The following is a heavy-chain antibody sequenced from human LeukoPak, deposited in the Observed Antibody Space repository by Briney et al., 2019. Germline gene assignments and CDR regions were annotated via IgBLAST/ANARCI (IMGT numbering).Heavy chain of an antibody. CDR3: ARSEDYDSSPSFDY. J-gene: IGHJ4*02. Sequence: ASVKVSCKASGYTFTSYGISWVRQAAGQGLEWMGWISAYNGNTNYAQKLQGRVTMTTDTSTSTAYMELRSLRSDDTAVYYCARSEDYDSSPSFDYWGQGTLVTVSS. V-gene: IGHV1-18*01. CDR2: ISAYNGNT. CDR1: GYTFTSYG. D-gene: IGHD3-22*01.